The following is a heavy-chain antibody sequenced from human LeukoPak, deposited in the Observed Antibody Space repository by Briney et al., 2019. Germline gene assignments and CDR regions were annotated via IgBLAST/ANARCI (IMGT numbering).Heavy chain of an antibody. CDR2: IYYSGST. V-gene: IGHV4-59*01. J-gene: IGHJ3*02. D-gene: IGHD2-15*01. CDR1: GGSISSYY. Sequence: SETLSLTCTVSGGSISSYYWSCIRQPPRKGLEWIGYIYYSGSTNYNPSLKSRVTISVDTSKNQFSLKLSSVTAADTAVYYCARHGGIVVVVAAGDAFDIWGQGTMVTVSS. CDR3: ARHGGIVVVVAAGDAFDI.